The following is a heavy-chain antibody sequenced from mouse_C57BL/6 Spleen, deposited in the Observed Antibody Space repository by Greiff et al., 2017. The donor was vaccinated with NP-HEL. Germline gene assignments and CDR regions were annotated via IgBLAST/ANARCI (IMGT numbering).Heavy chain of an antibody. V-gene: IGHV1-15*01. D-gene: IGHD1-1*01. CDR2: IDPETGGT. J-gene: IGHJ4*01. CDR3: TRLVATENAMDY. CDR1: GYTFTDYE. Sequence: QVQLQQSGAELVRPGASVTLSCKASGYTFTDYEMHWVKQTPVHGLEWIGAIDPETGGTAYNQKFKGKAILTADKSSSTAYMELRSLTSEDSAVYYCTRLVATENAMDYWGQGTSVTVSS.